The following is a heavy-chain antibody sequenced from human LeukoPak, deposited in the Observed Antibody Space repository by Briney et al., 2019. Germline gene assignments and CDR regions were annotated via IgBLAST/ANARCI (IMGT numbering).Heavy chain of an antibody. CDR2: IRYDGSNK. D-gene: IGHD3-3*01. Sequence: GGSLRLSCAASGFTFSSYGMHWVRQAPGKGLEWVAFIRYDGSNKYYADSVKGRFTISRDNSKNTLYLQMNSLRAEDTAVYYCAKDRGAYDFWSGYDLDYWGQGTLVTVSS. J-gene: IGHJ4*02. V-gene: IGHV3-30*02. CDR3: AKDRGAYDFWSGYDLDY. CDR1: GFTFSSYG.